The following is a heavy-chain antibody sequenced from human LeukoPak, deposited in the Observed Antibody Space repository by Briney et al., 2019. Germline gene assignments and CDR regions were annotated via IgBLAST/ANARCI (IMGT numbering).Heavy chain of an antibody. D-gene: IGHD2-15*01. CDR3: AREVSELLFDY. J-gene: IGHJ4*02. CDR1: GGTFSSYA. V-gene: IGHV1-69*04. Sequence: SVKVSCKASGGTFSSYAISWGRQAPGQGLEWMGRIIPIFGIANNAQKFQGRVTVTADKSTSTAYMELSSLRSEDTAVYYCAREVSELLFDYWGQGTLVTVSS. CDR2: IIPIFGIA.